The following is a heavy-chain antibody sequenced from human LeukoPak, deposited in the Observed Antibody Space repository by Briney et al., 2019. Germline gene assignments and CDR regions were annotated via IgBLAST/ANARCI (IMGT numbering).Heavy chain of an antibody. CDR3: AKDLYNSGLWYFDY. CDR1: GFTLSSYG. J-gene: IGHJ4*02. V-gene: IGHV3-23*01. Sequence: GGSLRLSCAVSGFTLSSYGMSWVRQAPGKGLEWISGIFGSGGSTKYADSVKGRFTISRDTSKNTLYLQMNSLRVEDRAVYYCAKDLYNSGLWYFDYWGQGTLVTVSA. D-gene: IGHD6-19*01. CDR2: IFGSGGST.